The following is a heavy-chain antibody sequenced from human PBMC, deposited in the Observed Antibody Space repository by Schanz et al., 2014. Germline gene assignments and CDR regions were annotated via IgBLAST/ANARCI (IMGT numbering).Heavy chain of an antibody. CDR1: GFTVSTNY. D-gene: IGHD6-6*01. J-gene: IGHJ6*02. CDR3: AKGSMAARPLLPTDYYFYGTDI. V-gene: IGHV3-53*01. Sequence: ELQLVESGGGLIHPGGSLRLSCAVSGFTVSTNYMTWVRQAPGKGLECVSVLYTGGSTFYAESVRGRFFISRDSSKNTLFLHMNSLRAEDTAVYYCAKGSMAARPLLPTDYYFYGTDIWGQGTTVTVSS. CDR2: LYTGGST.